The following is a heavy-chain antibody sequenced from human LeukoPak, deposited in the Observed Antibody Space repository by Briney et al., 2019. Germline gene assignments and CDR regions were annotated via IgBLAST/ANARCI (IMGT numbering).Heavy chain of an antibody. CDR3: ARAGPVLRYFDWLQKGYYYYYMDV. CDR2: IIPIFGTA. V-gene: IGHV1-69*05. J-gene: IGHJ6*03. D-gene: IGHD3-9*01. Sequence: SVKVFCKASGGTFSSYAISWVRQAPGQGREWMGGIIPIFGTANYAQKLQGRVTITTDESTSTAYMELSSLRSEDTAVYYCARAGPVLRYFDWLQKGYYYYYMDVWGKGTTVTVSS. CDR1: GGTFSSYA.